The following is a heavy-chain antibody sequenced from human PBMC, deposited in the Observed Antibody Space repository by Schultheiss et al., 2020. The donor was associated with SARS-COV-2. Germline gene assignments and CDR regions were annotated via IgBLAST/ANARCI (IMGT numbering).Heavy chain of an antibody. J-gene: IGHJ3*02. CDR2: INPNSGGT. CDR3: ARGVRSLTTLDAFDI. D-gene: IGHD4-17*01. V-gene: IGHV1-2*02. CDR1: GYTFTGYY. Sequence: ASVKVSCKASGYTFTGYYMHWVRQAPGQGLEWMGWINPNSGGTNYAQKFQGRVTMTRDTSISTAYMELSRLRSDDTAVYYCARGVRSLTTLDAFDIWGQGTMVTVSS.